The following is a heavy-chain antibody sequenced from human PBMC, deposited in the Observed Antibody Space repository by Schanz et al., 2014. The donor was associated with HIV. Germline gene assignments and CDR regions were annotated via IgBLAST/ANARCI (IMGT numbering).Heavy chain of an antibody. CDR3: ARDGYSHGQKXXXFDY. CDR2: IWNDGSKK. Sequence: QVHLGXXXXGVVQXGRSXXXXCAASGFTFSSYGMHWVRQAPGQGQEWVAVIWNDGSKKYYADSVKGRFTISRDNSMNTLYLRMNSLRAEDTAVYFCARDGYSHGQKXXXFDYWGWGTLITVSS. D-gene: IGHD5-18*01. V-gene: IGHV3-33*08. CDR1: GFTFSSYG. J-gene: IGHJ4*02.